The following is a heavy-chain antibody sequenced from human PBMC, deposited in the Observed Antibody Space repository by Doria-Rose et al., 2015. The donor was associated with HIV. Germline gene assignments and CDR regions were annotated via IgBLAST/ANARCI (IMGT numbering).Heavy chain of an antibody. D-gene: IGHD6-13*01. CDR3: ARIKSSRWYHKYYFDF. J-gene: IGHJ4*02. V-gene: IGHV2-26*01. CDR2: IFSDDDR. Sequence: QVTLKEPGPVLVKPTETLTLTCTVSGVSLSSPGMGVSWIRQPPGKALEWLANIFSDDDRSYKTSLKSRITISRGTSKSQVFLTMTDMDPVDTATYYCARIKSSRWYHKYYFDFWGQGTLVIVSA. CDR1: GVSLSSPGMG.